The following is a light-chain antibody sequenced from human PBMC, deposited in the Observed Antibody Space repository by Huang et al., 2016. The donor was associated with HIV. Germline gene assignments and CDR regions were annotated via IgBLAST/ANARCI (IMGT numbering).Light chain of an antibody. Sequence: EIVLTQSPGTLSSSPGERATLSCRASQSVSSNYLAWYQQKPGQAPRLLSDGASSRATGIPDRFSGSGSGTDFTLTISRLEPEDFAVYYCQQYGSSPGTFGQGTKLEIK. CDR3: QQYGSSPGT. CDR1: QSVSSNY. CDR2: GAS. V-gene: IGKV3-20*01. J-gene: IGKJ2*01.